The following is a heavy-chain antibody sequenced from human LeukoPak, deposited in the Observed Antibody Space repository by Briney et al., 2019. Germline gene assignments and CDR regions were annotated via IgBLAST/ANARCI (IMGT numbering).Heavy chain of an antibody. CDR1: GFTFSTYA. Sequence: PGGSLRLSCAASGFTFSTYAMHRVRQAPGKGLEWVAVIWYDGSNAYYADSVKGRFTISRDNARNSLYLQMNSLRAEDTAVYYCARTISSFDLWGRGTLVTVSS. V-gene: IGHV3-33*01. J-gene: IGHJ2*01. CDR3: ARTISSFDL. D-gene: IGHD2/OR15-2a*01. CDR2: IWYDGSNA.